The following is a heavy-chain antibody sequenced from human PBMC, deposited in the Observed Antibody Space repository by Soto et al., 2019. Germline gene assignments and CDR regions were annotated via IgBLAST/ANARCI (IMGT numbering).Heavy chain of an antibody. CDR3: TRAPRSTSTGTGAF. J-gene: IGHJ4*02. CDR2: INDDGIST. V-gene: IGHV3-74*01. CDR1: GFTFSMYW. D-gene: IGHD1-1*01. Sequence: GGSLRLSCAASGFTFSMYWMHWVLQVPGKGPEWVSRINDDGISTNYADSVKGRFTISRDNGKNTLYLQMNAWRVEDTVVYYCTRAPRSTSTGTGAFWGQGTLVTVSS.